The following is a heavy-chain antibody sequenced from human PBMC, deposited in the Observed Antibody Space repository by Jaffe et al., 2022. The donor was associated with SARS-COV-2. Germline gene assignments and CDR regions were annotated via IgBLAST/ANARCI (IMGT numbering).Heavy chain of an antibody. CDR1: GFPFRNAW. CDR2: IKSKTDGGTT. V-gene: IGHV3-15*01. CDR3: TTMSFWSAYAYNAFDI. J-gene: IGHJ3*02. Sequence: EVQLVESGGGLVKPGESLRLSCAASGFPFRNAWMSWVRQAPGKGLEWVGRIKSKTDGGTTDSAAPVKGRFTISRDDSENTLYLQMNSLKTEDTAVYYCTTMSFWSAYAYNAFDIWGQGTMVTVSS. D-gene: IGHD3-3*01.